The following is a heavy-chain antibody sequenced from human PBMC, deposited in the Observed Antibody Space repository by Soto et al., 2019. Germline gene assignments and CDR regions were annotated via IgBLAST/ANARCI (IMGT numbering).Heavy chain of an antibody. D-gene: IGHD3-9*01. CDR2: TYYRSRWFN. V-gene: IGHV6-1*01. CDR3: SRSPRILDWSLGYFDF. J-gene: IGHJ4*01. Sequence: SQTLSLTCAISGDSVSSNSATWEWIRQSPSRGLEWLGRTYYRSRWFNDYAGSVKGRITINPDTSNNQFSLQLTSLSPDDTGIYYCSRSPRILDWSLGYFDFWGHGTQVTVSS. CDR1: GDSVSSNSAT.